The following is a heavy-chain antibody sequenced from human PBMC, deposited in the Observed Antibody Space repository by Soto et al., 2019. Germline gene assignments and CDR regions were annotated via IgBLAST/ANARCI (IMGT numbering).Heavy chain of an antibody. D-gene: IGHD3-22*01. CDR3: TSGHDYDSSGGYYFEY. CDR1: GFIISSSY. CDR2: IYSAGNT. V-gene: IGHV3-53*01. Sequence: LRLSCATSGFIISSSYMNWVRQAPGKGLEWVSVIYSAGNTYYADSVRGRFTISRDSSKNTLYLQMTRLRAEDTALYFCTSGHDYDSSGGYYFEYWGQGTLVTVSS. J-gene: IGHJ4*02.